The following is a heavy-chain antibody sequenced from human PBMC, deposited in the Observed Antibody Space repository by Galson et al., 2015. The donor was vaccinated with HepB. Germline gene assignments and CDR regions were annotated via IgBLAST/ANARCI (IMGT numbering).Heavy chain of an antibody. J-gene: IGHJ3*02. D-gene: IGHD3-10*01. CDR1: GYTFPSYY. CDR3: ARDVGSILWFGESKGGDAFDI. CDR2: INPSGGST. V-gene: IGHV1-46*01. Sequence: SVKVSCKASGYTFPSYYMHWVRQAPGQGLEWMGIINPSGGSTSYAQKFQGRVTMTRDTSTSTVYMELSSLRSEDTAVYYCARDVGSILWFGESKGGDAFDIWGQGTMVTVSS.